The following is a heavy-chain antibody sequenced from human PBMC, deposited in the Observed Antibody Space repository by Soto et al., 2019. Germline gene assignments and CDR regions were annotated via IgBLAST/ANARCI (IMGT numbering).Heavy chain of an antibody. CDR3: ARGPSIVPAAKYAFDI. CDR2: IIPIFGTA. CDR1: GGTFSSYA. D-gene: IGHD2-2*01. Sequence: QVQLVQSGAEVKKPGSSVKVSCKASGGTFSSYAISWVRQAPGQGLEWMGGIIPIFGTANYAQKFQGRVTITADESTSTAYMELSSLRSEDTAVYYCARGPSIVPAAKYAFDIWGQGTMVTVSS. V-gene: IGHV1-69*12. J-gene: IGHJ3*02.